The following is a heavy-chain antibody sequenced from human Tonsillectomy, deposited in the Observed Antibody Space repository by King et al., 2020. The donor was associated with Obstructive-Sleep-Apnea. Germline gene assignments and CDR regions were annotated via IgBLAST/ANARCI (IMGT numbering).Heavy chain of an antibody. V-gene: IGHV3-15*01. D-gene: IGHD6-13*01. CDR2: IKSETDGGTK. CDR3: TTRSSGFDP. CDR1: VFSFSKVW. Sequence: VQLVESGGGLVKPGESLRLSCAASVFSFSKVWMSGVRQPPGKGVEWVGRIKSETDGGTKDYAAPVKGHFPISREDAKNTMYRQMNSLKTEDTAVYYCTTRSSGFDPWGQGTLVTVSS. J-gene: IGHJ5*02.